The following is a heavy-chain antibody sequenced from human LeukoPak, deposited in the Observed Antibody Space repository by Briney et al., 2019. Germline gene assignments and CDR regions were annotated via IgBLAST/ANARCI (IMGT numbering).Heavy chain of an antibody. Sequence: GESLKISCKASGYSFTTYWIAWVRQMPGKGLEWMGIIYPDDSDTKYSPSFQGHVTISADKSITTAYLQWSSLKASDTAMYYCARLISGSYSLVYWGQGTLVTVSS. CDR1: GYSFTTYW. D-gene: IGHD1-26*01. J-gene: IGHJ4*02. CDR3: ARLISGSYSLVY. V-gene: IGHV5-51*01. CDR2: IYPDDSDT.